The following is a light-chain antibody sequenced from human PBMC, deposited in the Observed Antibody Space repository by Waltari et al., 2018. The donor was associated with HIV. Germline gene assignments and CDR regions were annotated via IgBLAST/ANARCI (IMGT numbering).Light chain of an antibody. J-gene: IGLJ1*01. Sequence: SALGQTPSASGPPGPSVPRHCTGPASDVGPYDLVPWYHQQPGQAPKLMSYDVNRRPSGVPDRFFGSKSGNTASLTVSGLQAEDEADYYCSSYGGVNHWGVFGTGTKVTVL. V-gene: IGLV2-8*01. CDR3: SSYGGVNHWGV. CDR2: DVN. CDR1: ASDVGPYDL.